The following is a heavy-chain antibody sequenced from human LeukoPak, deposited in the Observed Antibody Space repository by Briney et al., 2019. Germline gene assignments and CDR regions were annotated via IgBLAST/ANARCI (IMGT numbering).Heavy chain of an antibody. J-gene: IGHJ6*03. CDR1: GLTFSSYW. Sequence: GGSLRLSCAASGLTFSSYWMSWVRQAPGKGLEWVANIKQDGSEKYYVDSVKGRFTISRDNAKNSLYLQMNSLRAEDTAVYYCARGRTLNYYYMDVWGKGTTFTVSS. CDR3: ARGRTLNYYYMDV. CDR2: IKQDGSEK. V-gene: IGHV3-7*04.